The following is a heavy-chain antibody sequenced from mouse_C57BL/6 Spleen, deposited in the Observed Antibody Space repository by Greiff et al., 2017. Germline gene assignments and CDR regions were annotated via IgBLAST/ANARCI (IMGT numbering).Heavy chain of an antibody. CDR1: GYTFTSYW. D-gene: IGHD1-1*01. Sequence: VQLQQSGTVLARPGASVKMSCKTSGYTFTSYWMHWVKQRPGQGLEWIGAIYPGNSDTSSNQNFKGKAKLTAVTSASTAYMELSSLTNEDSAVXYCTRSPLRRYFDVWGTGTTVTVSS. CDR3: TRSPLRRYFDV. J-gene: IGHJ1*03. V-gene: IGHV1-5*01. CDR2: IYPGNSDT.